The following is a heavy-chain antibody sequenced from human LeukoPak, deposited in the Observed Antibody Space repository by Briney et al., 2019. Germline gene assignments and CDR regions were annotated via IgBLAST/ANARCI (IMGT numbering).Heavy chain of an antibody. J-gene: IGHJ4*02. V-gene: IGHV4-38-2*02. CDR3: AKQYFVGNDPGLDY. D-gene: IGHD4-23*01. Sequence: SETLSLTCTVSGYSISSGYYWGWIRQPPGKGLEWIGSSYYSGDTYYNPSLQSRITISVDTSKNQFSLRLRSVTAAATAVYYCAKQYFVGNDPGLDYWGRGTLVTVSS. CDR2: SYYSGDT. CDR1: GYSISSGYY.